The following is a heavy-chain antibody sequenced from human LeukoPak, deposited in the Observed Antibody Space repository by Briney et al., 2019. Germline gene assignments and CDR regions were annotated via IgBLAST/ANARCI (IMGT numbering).Heavy chain of an antibody. CDR3: AKHGDNVWGSFRFGLDY. CDR1: GFTFGTYA. J-gene: IGHJ4*02. Sequence: GGSLRLSCAASGFTFGTYAMSWVRQAPGKGLEWVSLIIGSGNSIHYADSVKGRFTISRDNFKNTVFLQLNSLRPEDTAVYYCAKHGDNVWGSFRFGLDYWGQGTLVTVSS. CDR2: IIGSGNSI. D-gene: IGHD3-16*02. V-gene: IGHV3-23*01.